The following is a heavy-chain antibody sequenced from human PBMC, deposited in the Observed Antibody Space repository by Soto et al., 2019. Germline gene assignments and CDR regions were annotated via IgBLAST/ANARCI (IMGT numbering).Heavy chain of an antibody. CDR2: ISKNGDNQ. Sequence: GGSLRLSCATSGFSFNIFGMHWVRQAPGKALEWVGLISKNGDNQYYGDSAKGRFTISRDNPKNSLYLQLHSLRPDDTAVYYCAKDAYNAAFDVWGQGTMVTVS. CDR1: GFSFNIFG. V-gene: IGHV3-30*18. CDR3: AKDAYNAAFDV. D-gene: IGHD1-1*01. J-gene: IGHJ3*01.